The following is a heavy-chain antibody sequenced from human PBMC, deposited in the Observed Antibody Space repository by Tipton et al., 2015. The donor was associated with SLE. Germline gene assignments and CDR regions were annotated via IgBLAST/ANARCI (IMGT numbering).Heavy chain of an antibody. Sequence: TLSLTCTVSGDSISNNNYYWGWIRQPPGKGLEWLGYIYYTGNTKYNTSLKSRVTMSVDTSKNQFSLKLTSVTAGDTAVYFCARELYPYTANNWFDPWGPGTLVTVSS. CDR3: ARELYPYTANNWFDP. CDR1: GDSISNNNYY. J-gene: IGHJ5*02. V-gene: IGHV4-61*01. D-gene: IGHD3-16*02. CDR2: IYYTGNT.